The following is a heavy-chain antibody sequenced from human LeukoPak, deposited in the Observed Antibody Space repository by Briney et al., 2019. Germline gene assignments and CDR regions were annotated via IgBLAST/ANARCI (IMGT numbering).Heavy chain of an antibody. J-gene: IGHJ4*02. CDR1: GGSFSGYY. Sequence: SETLSLTCAVYGGSFSGYYWSWIRQPPGNGLEWIGEINHSGSTNYNPSLKSRVTISVDTSKNQFSLKLSSVTAADTAVYYCASPSKYRYGPTFDYWGQGTLVTVSS. CDR3: ASPSKYRYGPTFDY. CDR2: INHSGST. V-gene: IGHV4-34*01. D-gene: IGHD5-18*01.